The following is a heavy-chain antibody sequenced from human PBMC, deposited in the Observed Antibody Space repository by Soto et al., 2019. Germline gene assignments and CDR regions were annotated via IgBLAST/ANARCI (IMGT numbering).Heavy chain of an antibody. J-gene: IGHJ4*02. D-gene: IGHD3-10*01. V-gene: IGHV1-46*03. CDR3: ARAGVLLWFGESSSFDY. CDR1: VYTFTSYY. Sequence: ASVKVSCKASVYTFTSYYIHWVRQAPGQGLEWMGIINPSGGSTSYAQKFQGRVTMTRDTSTSTVYMELSSLRSEDTAVYYCARAGVLLWFGESSSFDYWGQGTLVTVSS. CDR2: INPSGGST.